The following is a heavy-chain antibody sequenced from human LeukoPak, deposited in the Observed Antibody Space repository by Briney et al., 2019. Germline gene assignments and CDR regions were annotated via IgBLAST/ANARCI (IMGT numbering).Heavy chain of an antibody. CDR2: INPNSGGT. D-gene: IGHD2-21*02. V-gene: IGHV1-2*02. CDR3: ASPAYCGGDCYTPSEAFDI. Sequence: GASVKVSCKASGYTFTGYYMHWVRQAPGQGLEWMGWINPNSGGTNYAQKFQGRVTMTRDTSISTAYMELSRLRSDDTAVYYCASPAYCGGDCYTPSEAFDIWGQGTMVTVSS. CDR1: GYTFTGYY. J-gene: IGHJ3*02.